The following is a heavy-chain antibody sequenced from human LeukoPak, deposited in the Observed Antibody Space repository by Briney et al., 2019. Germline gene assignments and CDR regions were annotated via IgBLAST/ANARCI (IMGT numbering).Heavy chain of an antibody. V-gene: IGHV3-23*01. CDR3: AKEYYVLLVYALGGSFDY. CDR2: ISGNGRST. D-gene: IGHD2-8*02. CDR1: GFTFSSYA. Sequence: GGSLRLSCAASGFTFSSYAMSWVRQGPGKGLEWVSTISGNGRSTYYGDSVKGRFTISRDNSKNTLSLQMNSLRAEDTAVYYCAKEYYVLLVYALGGSFDYRGPGTLVTVSS. J-gene: IGHJ4*02.